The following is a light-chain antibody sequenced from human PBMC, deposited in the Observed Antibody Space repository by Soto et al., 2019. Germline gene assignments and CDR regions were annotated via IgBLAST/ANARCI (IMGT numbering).Light chain of an antibody. CDR2: GAS. CDR1: QGASWY. J-gene: IGKJ1*01. Sequence: APLSCTASQGASWYLAWYQQKPGQAPRLLIYGASSRATGIRDMFSGSGSGTDFTLSSSMVEPEDLAVYYWQYDSSQWTFGQGTKVDNK. CDR3: QYDSSQWT. V-gene: IGKV3-20*01.